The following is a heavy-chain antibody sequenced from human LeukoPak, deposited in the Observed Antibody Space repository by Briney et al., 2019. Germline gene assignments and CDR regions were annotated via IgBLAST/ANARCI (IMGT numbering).Heavy chain of an antibody. V-gene: IGHV1-24*01. D-gene: IGHD5-12*01. CDR2: FDPEDGET. CDR1: GHTLTGLS. Sequence: ASVEVSCKVSGHTLTGLSMHWVRQAPGKGLEWMGGFDPEDGETIYAQKFQGRVTMTEDTSTDTAYMELSSLRSEDTAVYYCATLSRVAMIDYFDYWGQGTLVTVSS. J-gene: IGHJ4*02. CDR3: ATLSRVAMIDYFDY.